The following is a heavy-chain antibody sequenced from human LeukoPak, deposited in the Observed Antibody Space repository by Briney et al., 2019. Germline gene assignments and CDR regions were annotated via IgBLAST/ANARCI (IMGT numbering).Heavy chain of an antibody. CDR3: AKDRRYASGGGASDT. CDR1: GFTFDDYA. D-gene: IGHD6-19*01. V-gene: IGHV3-9*01. J-gene: IGHJ3*02. Sequence: GGSLRLSCAASGFTFDDYAMHWVRQAPGKGLEWVSGINWNSDRIGYADSVKGRFTISRDNAKNSLYLQMNSLRAEDTALYYCAKDRRYASGGGASDTWGQGTMVTVSS. CDR2: INWNSDRI.